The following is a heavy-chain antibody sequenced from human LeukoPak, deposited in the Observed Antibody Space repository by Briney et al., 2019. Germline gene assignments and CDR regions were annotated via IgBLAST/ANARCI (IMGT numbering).Heavy chain of an antibody. CDR2: INRNSGGR. V-gene: IGHV1-2*02. CDR1: GYTFTGYY. Sequence: GGSVTVSCKASGYTFTGYYMHWVRQAPGQGLEWMGWINRNSGGRNYAQKFQRRVPITIHTSISTAYMELSRLRSDDTAVYYCARVRAEGYYFDYWGQGTLVTVSS. CDR3: ARVRAEGYYFDY. D-gene: IGHD3-10*01. J-gene: IGHJ4*02.